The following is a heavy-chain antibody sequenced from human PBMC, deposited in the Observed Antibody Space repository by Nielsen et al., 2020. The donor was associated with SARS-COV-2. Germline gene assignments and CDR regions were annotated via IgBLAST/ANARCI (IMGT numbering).Heavy chain of an antibody. Sequence: GGSLRLSCAASGFTFSSYWMHWVRQAPGKGLVWVSRINSDGSSTSYADSVKGRFTISRDNAKNTLYLQMNSLRAEDTAVYYCARDWVGYCSGGSCYYYYYYGMDVWGQGTTVTVSS. CDR3: ARDWVGYCSGGSCYYYYYYGMDV. CDR1: GFTFSSYW. CDR2: INSDGSST. J-gene: IGHJ6*02. D-gene: IGHD2-15*01. V-gene: IGHV3-74*01.